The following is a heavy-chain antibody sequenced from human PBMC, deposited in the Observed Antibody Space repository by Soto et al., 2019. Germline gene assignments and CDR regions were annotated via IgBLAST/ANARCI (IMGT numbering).Heavy chain of an antibody. J-gene: IGHJ4*02. CDR2: INSDGSST. V-gene: IGHV3-74*01. D-gene: IGHD3-22*01. CDR3: ARVGTYYYDSSGYRGGY. Sequence: EVQLVESGGGLVQPGGSLRLSCAASGFTFSSYWMHWVRQAPGKGLVWVSRINSDGSSTSYADSVKGRFTISRDNAKNTLYLQMNSLRAEDTAVYYCARVGTYYYDSSGYRGGYWGQGTLVTVSS. CDR1: GFTFSSYW.